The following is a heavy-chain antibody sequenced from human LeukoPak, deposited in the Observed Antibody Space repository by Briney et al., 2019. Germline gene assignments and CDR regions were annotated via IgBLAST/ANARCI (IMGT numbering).Heavy chain of an antibody. CDR1: GYTFTSYG. D-gene: IGHD2-15*01. J-gene: IGHJ4*02. CDR2: INPNSGGT. V-gene: IGHV1-2*02. CDR3: ARDFHNKKWYDGPGYYFDF. Sequence: ASVKVSCKASGYTFTSYGISWVRQAPGQGLEWMGWINPNSGGTNSAQKFQGRVTMTGDASTSTAYMELSSLTSDDTAVYYCARDFHNKKWYDGPGYYFDFWGQGTLVTVSS.